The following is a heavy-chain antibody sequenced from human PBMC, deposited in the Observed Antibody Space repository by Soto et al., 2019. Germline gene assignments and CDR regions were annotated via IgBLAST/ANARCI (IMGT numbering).Heavy chain of an antibody. V-gene: IGHV4-30-2*01. CDR2: IYHSGST. CDR1: GGSISSGGYS. D-gene: IGHD2-15*01. J-gene: IGHJ4*02. Sequence: SETLSLTCAVSGGSISSGGYSWSWIRQPPGKGLEWIGYIYHSGSTYYNPSLKSRVTISVDRSKNQFSLKLSSVTAADTAVYYCARGEYCSGGSCYLDYWGQGTLVTVSS. CDR3: ARGEYCSGGSCYLDY.